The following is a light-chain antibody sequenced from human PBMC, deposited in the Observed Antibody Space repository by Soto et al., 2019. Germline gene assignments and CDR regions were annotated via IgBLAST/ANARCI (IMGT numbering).Light chain of an antibody. Sequence: EIVLTQSPGTLSLSPGDRATLSCRASQSVSSSYLAWYQQKPGQAPRLLICGASSRATGIPDRFSGSVSGTDFTLAISRLEPEDFAVYYCQHYGGAPLTFGQGTKVDIK. CDR1: QSVSSSY. J-gene: IGKJ1*01. CDR3: QHYGGAPLT. CDR2: GAS. V-gene: IGKV3-20*01.